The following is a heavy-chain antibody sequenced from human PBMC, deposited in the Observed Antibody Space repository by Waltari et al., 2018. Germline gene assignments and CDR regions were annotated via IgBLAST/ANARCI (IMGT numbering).Heavy chain of an antibody. CDR3: ARGGIAVAGVSF. CDR2: INAGNGNT. J-gene: IGHJ4*02. V-gene: IGHV1-3*01. CDR1: GYTFTSNA. D-gene: IGHD6-19*01. Sequence: IHLVQSGAEVKKPGASVKVSCEASGYTFTSNAMHLVRQAPGQRLEWMGWINAGNGNTKYSQKFQGRVTITRDTSASTAYMELSSLRSEDTAVYYCARGGIAVAGVSFWGQGTLVTVSS.